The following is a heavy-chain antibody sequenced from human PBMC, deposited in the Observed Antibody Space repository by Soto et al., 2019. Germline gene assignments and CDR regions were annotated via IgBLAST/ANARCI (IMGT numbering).Heavy chain of an antibody. CDR3: ARGLRIKALAATQYYFDY. V-gene: IGHV3-23*01. CDR2: ISGSGGST. J-gene: IGHJ4*02. CDR1: GFTFSSYA. Sequence: PGGSLRLSCAASGFTFSSYAMSWVRQAPGKGLEWVSAISGSGGSTYYADSVKGRFTISRDNSKNTLYLQMNSLRAEDTAVYYCARGLRIKALAATQYYFDYWGQGSLVTVAS. D-gene: IGHD2-15*01.